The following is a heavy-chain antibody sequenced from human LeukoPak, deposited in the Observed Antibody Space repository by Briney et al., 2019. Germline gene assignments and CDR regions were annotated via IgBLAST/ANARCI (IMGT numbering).Heavy chain of an antibody. CDR1: GGSFSGYY. Sequence: SETLSLTCAVYGGSFSGYYWSWIRQLPGKGLEWIGEINHSGSTNYNPSLKSRVTTSVDTSKNQFSLKLSSVTAADTAVYYCARETRGFYGDYVRYFDYWGQGTLVTVSS. V-gene: IGHV4-34*01. J-gene: IGHJ4*02. CDR2: INHSGST. CDR3: ARETRGFYGDYVRYFDY. D-gene: IGHD4-17*01.